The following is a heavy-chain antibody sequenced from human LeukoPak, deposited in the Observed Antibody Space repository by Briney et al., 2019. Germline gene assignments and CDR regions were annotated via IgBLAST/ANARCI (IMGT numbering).Heavy chain of an antibody. J-gene: IGHJ4*02. CDR2: INHSGST. CDR1: GGSFSGYY. D-gene: IGHD3-10*01. CDR3: ARDGADGSAVDY. Sequence: PSETLSLTCAVYGGSFSGYYWSWIRQPPGKGLEWIGEINHSGSTNYNPSLKSRVTISVDTSKNQFSLKLSSVTAADTAVYYCARDGADGSAVDYWGQGTLVTVSS. V-gene: IGHV4-34*01.